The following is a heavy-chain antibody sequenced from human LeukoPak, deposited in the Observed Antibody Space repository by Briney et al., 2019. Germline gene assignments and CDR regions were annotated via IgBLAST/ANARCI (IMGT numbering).Heavy chain of an antibody. CDR2: IHPCDSFT. J-gene: IGHJ4*02. V-gene: IGHV5-51*01. D-gene: IGHD2-15*01. CDR1: GYNFIDYH. CDR3: ARPSQLVVGHSSGLFDH. Sequence: KDGESLKISCKTSGYNFIDYHIAWVRQMPGKGLEWMGIIHPCDSFTTYSPSFQGQVIFSADRSINTAYLQWSSLKASDTAIYYCARPSQLVVGHSSGLFDHWGQGTLVSVSS.